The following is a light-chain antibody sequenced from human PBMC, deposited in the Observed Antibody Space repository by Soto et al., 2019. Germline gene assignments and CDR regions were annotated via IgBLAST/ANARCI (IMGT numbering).Light chain of an antibody. Sequence: EIVMTQSPATLSVSPGERATLSCRASQSVRSSNLAWYQQKPGQAPRLLIYGASSRATGIPARFSGSGSGTDFTLTISSLEPEDFAVYYCQHRNNWHITFGQGTRLEIK. CDR2: GAS. CDR3: QHRNNWHIT. V-gene: IGKV3D-20*02. J-gene: IGKJ5*01. CDR1: QSVRSSN.